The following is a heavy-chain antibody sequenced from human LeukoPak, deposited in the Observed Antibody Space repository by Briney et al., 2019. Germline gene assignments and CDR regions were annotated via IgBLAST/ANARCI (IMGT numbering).Heavy chain of an antibody. D-gene: IGHD2-21*01. CDR3: ARDSYSANDY. V-gene: IGHV3-33*01. J-gene: IGHJ4*02. CDR2: IWYDGSNK. CDR1: GFTFSSYG. Sequence: PGRSLRLSSAASGFTFSSYGMHWVRQAPGKGLEWVAVIWYDGSNKYYADSVKGRFTISRDNSKNTLYLQMNSLRAEDTAVYYCARDSYSANDYWGQGTLVTVSS.